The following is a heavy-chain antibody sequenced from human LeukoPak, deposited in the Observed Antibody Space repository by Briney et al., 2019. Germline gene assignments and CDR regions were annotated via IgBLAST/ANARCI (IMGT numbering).Heavy chain of an antibody. Sequence: GGSLRLSCAASGFTFSDYYMTWVRQAPGKGLEWVSYISSSGTTIYYADSVKGRFTISRDNAKNSLYLQMNSLRAEDTAVYYCARGDCISTSCSSGHFAYWGQGTLVTVSS. CDR3: ARGDCISTSCSSGHFAY. V-gene: IGHV3-11*01. CDR1: GFTFSDYY. J-gene: IGHJ4*02. D-gene: IGHD2-2*01. CDR2: ISSSGTTI.